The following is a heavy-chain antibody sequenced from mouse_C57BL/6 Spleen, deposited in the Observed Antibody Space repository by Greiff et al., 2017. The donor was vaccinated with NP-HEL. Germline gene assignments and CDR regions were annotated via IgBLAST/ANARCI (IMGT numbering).Heavy chain of an antibody. D-gene: IGHD1-1*01. CDR2: IYPGDGDT. CDR3: AKDYGSSYGDYAMDY. J-gene: IGHJ4*01. Sequence: VQLQQSGPELVKPGASVKISCKASGYAFSSSWMNWVKQRPGKGLEWIGRIYPGDGDTNYNGKFKGKATLTADKYSSTAYMQLSSLTYEDSAVYFCAKDYGSSYGDYAMDYWGQGTSVTVSS. V-gene: IGHV1-82*01. CDR1: GYAFSSSW.